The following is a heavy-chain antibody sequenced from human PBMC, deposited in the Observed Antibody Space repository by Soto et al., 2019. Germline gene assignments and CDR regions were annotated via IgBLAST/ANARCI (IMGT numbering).Heavy chain of an antibody. Sequence: QAQLVQSGAEVKKPGSSVNVSCKASGGTFSSYAISWVRQSPGQGLEWMGGIIPLFGTADYAQKFQGRVTITADESTGTVYMELSSLRSEDTAVYYCASVETQRYIYTTDVWGEGTTVTVSS. D-gene: IGHD1-1*01. CDR2: IIPLFGTA. CDR1: GGTFSSYA. CDR3: ASVETQRYIYTTDV. J-gene: IGHJ6*04. V-gene: IGHV1-69*12.